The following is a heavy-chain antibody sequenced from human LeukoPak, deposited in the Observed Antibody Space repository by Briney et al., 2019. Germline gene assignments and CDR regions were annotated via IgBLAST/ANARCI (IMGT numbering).Heavy chain of an antibody. J-gene: IGHJ6*02. Sequence: ASVKVSCKVSGYTLTELSMHWVRQPPGKGIEWMGGFDPEDGETIYAQKFQGRVTMTGDTSTDTAYMELSSLRSEDTAVYYCATTGDGRGTYNNYYYGMDVWGQGTTVTVTS. D-gene: IGHD1-26*01. V-gene: IGHV1-24*01. CDR3: ATTGDGRGTYNNYYYGMDV. CDR1: GYTLTELS. CDR2: FDPEDGET.